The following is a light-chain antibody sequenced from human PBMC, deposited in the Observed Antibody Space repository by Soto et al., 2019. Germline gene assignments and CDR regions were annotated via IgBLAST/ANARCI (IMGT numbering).Light chain of an antibody. CDR3: GSWDSSLSAYV. V-gene: IGLV1-51*01. Sequence: QSLSREPPAVSAAPEQKFTTSCSGSTSNIGGNSVSWYQQLPGTAPKLLIYDDNKRPSGIPDRFSGSKSGTSATLGITGFQTGDEADYYCGSWDSSLSAYVFGTGTKVTVL. CDR2: DDN. J-gene: IGLJ1*01. CDR1: TSNIGGNS.